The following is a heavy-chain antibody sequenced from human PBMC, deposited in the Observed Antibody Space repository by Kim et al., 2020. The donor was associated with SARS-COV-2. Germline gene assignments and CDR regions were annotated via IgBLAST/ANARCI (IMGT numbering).Heavy chain of an antibody. CDR3: ARDGRYYGSGSKLDWYFDL. D-gene: IGHD3-10*01. J-gene: IGHJ2*01. V-gene: IGHV4-31*03. Sequence: SETLSLTCTVSGGSISSGGYYWSWIRQHPGKGLEWIGYIYYSGSTYYNPSLKSRVTISVDTSKNQFSLKLSSVTAADTAVYYCARDGRYYGSGSKLDWYFDLWGRGTLVTVSS. CDR1: GGSISSGGYY. CDR2: IYYSGST.